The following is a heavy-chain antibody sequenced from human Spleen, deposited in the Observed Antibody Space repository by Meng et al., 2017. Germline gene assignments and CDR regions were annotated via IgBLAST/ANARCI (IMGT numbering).Heavy chain of an antibody. V-gene: IGHV3-48*03. CDR2: IHTSGYNK. D-gene: IGHD1-26*01. J-gene: IGHJ4*02. CDR1: GFNFNNYE. Sequence: GGSLRLSCAASGFNFNNYEMNWVRQAPGKGLEWVSYIHTSGYNKYYADSVKGRFTISRDNAKNALYLQMNSLGAEDTALYYCATDSGIYYGGFDNWGQGTLVTVSS. CDR3: ATDSGIYYGGFDN.